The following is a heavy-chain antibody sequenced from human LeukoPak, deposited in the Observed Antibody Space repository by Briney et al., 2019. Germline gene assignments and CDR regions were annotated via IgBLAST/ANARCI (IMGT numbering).Heavy chain of an antibody. CDR2: IRSKAYGGTT. CDR1: GFTFGDYL. J-gene: IGHJ4*02. V-gene: IGHV3-49*04. CDR3: TRTPPVPRYSSSSTYFDY. D-gene: IGHD6-6*01. Sequence: GSLLLSCRAHGFTFGDYLMTSVRQAPAKGLERVGFIRSKAYGGTTEYAASVKGRFTISRDDSKSIAYLQMNSLKTEDTAVYYSTRTPPVPRYSSSSTYFDYWGQGTLVTVSS.